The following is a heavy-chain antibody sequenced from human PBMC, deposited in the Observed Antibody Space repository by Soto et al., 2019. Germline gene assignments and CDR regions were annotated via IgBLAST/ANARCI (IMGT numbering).Heavy chain of an antibody. Sequence: ASVKVSCKASGYTFTSYGISWVLQAPGQGLEWMGWISAYNGNTNYAQKLQGRVTMTTDTSTSTAYMELRSLRSDDTAVYYCARGVRYCSSTSCPGYSNWFDPWGQGTLVTVSS. D-gene: IGHD2-2*01. J-gene: IGHJ5*02. CDR2: ISAYNGNT. CDR3: ARGVRYCSSTSCPGYSNWFDP. V-gene: IGHV1-18*04. CDR1: GYTFTSYG.